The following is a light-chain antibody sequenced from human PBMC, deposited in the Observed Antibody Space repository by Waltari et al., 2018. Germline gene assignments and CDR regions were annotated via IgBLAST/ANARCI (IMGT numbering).Light chain of an antibody. Sequence: DIQMTQSPSSLSASVGDRVTITCQASQDISNYLNWYQQKPGKAPKLLIYDASNLETGVPPRFSGSGSGTDFTVTISSLQPEDIATYYCQQYDNLPYTFGPGTKLEIK. J-gene: IGKJ2*01. CDR3: QQYDNLPYT. V-gene: IGKV1-33*01. CDR1: QDISNY. CDR2: DAS.